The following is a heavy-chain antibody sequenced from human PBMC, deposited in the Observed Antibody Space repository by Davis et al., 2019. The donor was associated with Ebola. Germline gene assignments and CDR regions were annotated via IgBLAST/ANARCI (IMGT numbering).Heavy chain of an antibody. J-gene: IGHJ5*02. V-gene: IGHV5-51*01. CDR1: GYAFANYW. CDR2: IFPGGSDT. Sequence: GESLKISCKASGYAFANYWIGWVRQMPGEGLEWMMTIFPGGSDTRYSPSFRGQVTISADKSINTAYLQWNSLKASDTAMYYCARLGDNWFDPWGQGTLVTVSS. CDR3: ARLGDNWFDP.